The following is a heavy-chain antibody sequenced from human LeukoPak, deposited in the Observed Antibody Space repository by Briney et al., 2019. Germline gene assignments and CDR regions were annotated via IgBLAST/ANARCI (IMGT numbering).Heavy chain of an antibody. J-gene: IGHJ4*02. V-gene: IGHV3-30*04. CDR3: ARNYYGSGSYFPY. CDR1: GFTFSSYA. D-gene: IGHD3-10*01. Sequence: GGSLRLSCAASGFTFSSYAMHWVRQAPGKGLEWVAVISFDRSDKYYADSVKGRFTISRDNSKNTLYLQMNSLRAEDTAVYYCARNYYGSGSYFPYWGQGTLVTVSS. CDR2: ISFDRSDK.